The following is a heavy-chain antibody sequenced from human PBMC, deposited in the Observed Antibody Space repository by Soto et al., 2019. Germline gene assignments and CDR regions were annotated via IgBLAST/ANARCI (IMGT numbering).Heavy chain of an antibody. D-gene: IGHD2-2*01. CDR3: ARNWNLALVPAAYFDS. J-gene: IGHJ4*02. Sequence: SETLSLTCTVSNDSVLTSIYYWAWIRQPPGKGLEWIGTVYYTGTTYYNPSLQSRVTISIDTSKNQFSLNLDSVTAADTAVYYCARNWNLALVPAAYFDSWGQGTMVTVSS. V-gene: IGHV4-39*01. CDR2: VYYTGTT. CDR1: NDSVLTSIYY.